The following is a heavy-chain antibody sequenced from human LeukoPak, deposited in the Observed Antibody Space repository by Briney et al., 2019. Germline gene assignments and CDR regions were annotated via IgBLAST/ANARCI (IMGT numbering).Heavy chain of an antibody. CDR1: GYSISSGYY. CDR3: ARAREELVYWYFDL. D-gene: IGHD3-9*01. CDR2: IYHSGST. J-gene: IGHJ2*01. Sequence: PSETLSLTCTVSGYSISSGYYWGWIRQPPGKGLEWIGSIYHSGSTNYNPSLKSRVTISVDTSKNQFSLKLSSVTAADTAVYYCARAREELVYWYFDLWGRGTLVTVSS. V-gene: IGHV4-38-2*02.